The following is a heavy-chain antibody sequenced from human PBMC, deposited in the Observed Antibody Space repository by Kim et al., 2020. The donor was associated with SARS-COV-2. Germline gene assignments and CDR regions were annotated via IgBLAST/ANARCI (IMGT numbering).Heavy chain of an antibody. D-gene: IGHD6-13*01. V-gene: IGHV3-23*01. CDR3: AKALLSSWPPLSFDA. J-gene: IGHJ4*02. Sequence: ENGRFTISRDKSKNTLYWQMNSLRAEDTAFYYCAKALLSSWPPLSFDAWGQGTLVTVSS.